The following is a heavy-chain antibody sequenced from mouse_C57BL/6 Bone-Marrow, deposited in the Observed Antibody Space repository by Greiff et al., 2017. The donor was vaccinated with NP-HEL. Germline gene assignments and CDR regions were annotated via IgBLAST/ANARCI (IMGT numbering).Heavy chain of an antibody. CDR2: ISDGGSYT. D-gene: IGHD1-1*01. V-gene: IGHV5-4*01. Sequence: DVMLVESGGGLVKPGGSLKLSCAASGFTFSSYAMSWVRQTPEKRLEWVATISDGGSYTYYPDNVKGRFTISRDNAKNNLYLQMSHLKSEDTAMYYCARDYYGSIPAYWGQGTLVTVSA. CDR3: ARDYYGSIPAY. CDR1: GFTFSSYA. J-gene: IGHJ3*01.